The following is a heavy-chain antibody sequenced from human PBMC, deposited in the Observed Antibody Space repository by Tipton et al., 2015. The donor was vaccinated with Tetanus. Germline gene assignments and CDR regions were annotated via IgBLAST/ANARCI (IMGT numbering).Heavy chain of an antibody. J-gene: IGHJ4*02. D-gene: IGHD1-14*01. CDR2: ITPIFGTT. CDR3: ARAPNRISRVYDY. Sequence: QVQLVQSGPEVKKPGSSVKVSCKASGGTFSNYALSWVRQAPGQGLEWVGGITPIFGTTNSAPKFQGRVTITADESTNTAYMELSSLRSEDTAMYYCARAPNRISRVYDYWGQGTQITVSS. V-gene: IGHV1-69*01. CDR1: GGTFSNYA.